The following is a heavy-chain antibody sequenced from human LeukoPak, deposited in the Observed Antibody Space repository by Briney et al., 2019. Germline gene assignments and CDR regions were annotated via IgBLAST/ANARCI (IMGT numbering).Heavy chain of an antibody. CDR1: GGSISSYH. Sequence: SETLSLTCTVSGGSISSYHWSWIRQPPGKGLEWIGYIYYSGGTNYNPSLKSRVSISVDTPKNQFCLKLNSVTAADTAAYYGTRGVSGSYVFDSWGQGTLVTVSS. D-gene: IGHD3-16*01. CDR2: IYYSGGT. V-gene: IGHV4-59*13. CDR3: TRGVSGSYVFDS. J-gene: IGHJ4*02.